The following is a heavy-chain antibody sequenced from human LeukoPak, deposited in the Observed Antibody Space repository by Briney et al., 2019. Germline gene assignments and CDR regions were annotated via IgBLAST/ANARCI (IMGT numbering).Heavy chain of an antibody. CDR3: ARDLTVRFLEWLPTY. CDR1: GGTFSSYA. V-gene: IGHV1-69*13. CDR2: IIPISGTA. D-gene: IGHD3-3*01. J-gene: IGHJ4*02. Sequence: ASVKVSCKASGGTFSSYAISWVRQAPGQGLEWMGGIIPISGTANYAQKFQGRVTITADESTSTAYMELSSLRSEDTAVYYCARDLTVRFLEWLPTYWGQGTLVTVSS.